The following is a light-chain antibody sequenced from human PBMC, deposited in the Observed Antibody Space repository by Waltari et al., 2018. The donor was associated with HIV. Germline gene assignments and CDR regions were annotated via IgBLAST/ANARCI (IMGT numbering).Light chain of an antibody. CDR1: QDISSS. Sequence: AIRMTQSPSSFSASTGDRVTITCRASQDISSSLAWYQQKPGRAPKLLIYAASTLQSGVPSRFSGSGSRTDFTLTISCLQSEDFATYYCQQYYDYLRTFGQGTKVEIK. V-gene: IGKV1-8*01. CDR3: QQYYDYLRT. CDR2: AAS. J-gene: IGKJ1*01.